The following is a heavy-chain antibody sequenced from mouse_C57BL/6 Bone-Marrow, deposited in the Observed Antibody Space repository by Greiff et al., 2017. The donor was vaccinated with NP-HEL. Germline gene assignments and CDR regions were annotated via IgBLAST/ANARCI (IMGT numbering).Heavy chain of an antibody. V-gene: IGHV5-16*01. Sequence: EVKLVESEGGLVQPGSSMKLSCTASGFTFSDYYMAWVRQVPEKGLEWVANINYDGSSTYYLDSLKGRFTISRDNAKNILYLQMSSLKSEDTATYYCASDRCGAMDYWGQGTSVTVSS. J-gene: IGHJ4*01. CDR1: GFTFSDYY. CDR2: INYDGSST. CDR3: ASDRCGAMDY.